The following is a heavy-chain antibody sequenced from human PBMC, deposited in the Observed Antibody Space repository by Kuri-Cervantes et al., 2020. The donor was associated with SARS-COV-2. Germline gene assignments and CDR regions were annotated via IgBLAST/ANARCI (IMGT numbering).Heavy chain of an antibody. D-gene: IGHD1-26*01. Sequence: GGFLRPPFAASGFTFSSYSMNWVRQAPGKGLQWVSSISSSSSYIYYADSVKGRFTISRDNAKNSLYLQMNSLRAEDTAVYYCARDQSGSYYFGYFDSWGQGTLVTVSS. J-gene: IGHJ4*02. CDR3: ARDQSGSYYFGYFDS. CDR1: GFTFSSYS. CDR2: ISSSSSYI. V-gene: IGHV3-21*01.